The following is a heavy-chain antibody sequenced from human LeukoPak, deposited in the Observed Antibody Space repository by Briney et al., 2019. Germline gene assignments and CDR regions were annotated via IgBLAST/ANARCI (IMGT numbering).Heavy chain of an antibody. CDR3: ARLWFGELLIGGAFDI. D-gene: IGHD3-10*01. CDR1: GGTFSSYA. Sequence: ASVKVSCKASGGTFSSYAISWVRQAPGQGLEWMGWINPNSGGTNYAQKFRGRVTMTRDTSISTAYMELSRLRSDDTAVYYCARLWFGELLIGGAFDIWGQGTMVTVSS. CDR2: INPNSGGT. V-gene: IGHV1-2*02. J-gene: IGHJ3*02.